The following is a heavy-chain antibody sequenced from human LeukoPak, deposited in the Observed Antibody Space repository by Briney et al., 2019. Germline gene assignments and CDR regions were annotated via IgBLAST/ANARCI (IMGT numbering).Heavy chain of an antibody. CDR3: ANVAFYYTSGTYI. V-gene: IGHV3-23*01. D-gene: IGHD3-10*01. J-gene: IGHJ4*02. CDR2: IGGSGSNT. CDR1: GFTFSSYG. Sequence: GGSLRLSCAASGFTFSSYGMSWVRQAPEKGLEWVSSIGGSGSNTYYADSVKGRFTISRDNSKNTLYLQMNSLRDEDTAKYYCANVAFYYTSGTYIWGQGTLVTVSS.